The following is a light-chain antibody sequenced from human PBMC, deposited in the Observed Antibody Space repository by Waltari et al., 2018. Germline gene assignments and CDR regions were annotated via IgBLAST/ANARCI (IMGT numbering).Light chain of an antibody. CDR3: QQYYSYPVT. CDR2: ASS. J-gene: IGKJ1*01. V-gene: IGKV1-8*01. Sequence: AIRLTQSPSSIAASTGDRVTITCRASQGVGSYLAWYQQKSGRAPKLLLYASSSLEAEVPSRFGGSGSGTDFTLTINCLQSEDFASYFCQQYYSYPVTFGQGTRV. CDR1: QGVGSY.